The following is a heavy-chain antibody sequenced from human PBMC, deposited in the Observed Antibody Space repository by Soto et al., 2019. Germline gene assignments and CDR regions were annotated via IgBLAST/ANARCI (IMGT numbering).Heavy chain of an antibody. CDR1: GFTFSSYG. Sequence: GGSLRLSCAASGFTFSSYGMHWVRQAPGKGLEWVAVMSYDGSNKYYADSVKGRFTISXXXXXXTXYXQMXXLGAEDTAVYYCATALAGTYWGQGTLVTVSS. J-gene: IGHJ4*02. CDR3: ATALAGTY. V-gene: IGHV3-30*03. D-gene: IGHD6-19*01. CDR2: MSYDGSNK.